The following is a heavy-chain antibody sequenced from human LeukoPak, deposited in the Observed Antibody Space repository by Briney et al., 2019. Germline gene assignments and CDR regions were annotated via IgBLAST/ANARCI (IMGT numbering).Heavy chain of an antibody. D-gene: IGHD5-18*01. CDR2: ISSSSSYI. J-gene: IGHJ4*02. Sequence: GGSLRLSCAASGLTFSSYIMNWVRKAPGKGLEWVSSISSSSSYIYYADSVKGRFTISRDNAKNSLYLQMNSLRAEDTAVYYCARDQVDTAMVIDYWGQGTLVTVSS. CDR1: GLTFSSYI. V-gene: IGHV3-21*01. CDR3: ARDQVDTAMVIDY.